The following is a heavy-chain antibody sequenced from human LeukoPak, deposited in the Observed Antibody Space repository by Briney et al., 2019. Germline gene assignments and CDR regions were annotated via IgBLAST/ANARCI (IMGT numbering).Heavy chain of an antibody. Sequence: GGSLRLSCAASGFTFSSYEMNWVRQAPGKGLEWVSSISRGGSPILYADSVRGRFTTSRDNAKKSLFLQMTSLRAEDTAVYYCTRVSWRGEIFWGQGTLVSVSS. J-gene: IGHJ4*02. V-gene: IGHV3-48*03. CDR1: GFTFSSYE. CDR3: TRVSWRGEIF. CDR2: ISRGGSPI. D-gene: IGHD3-3*01.